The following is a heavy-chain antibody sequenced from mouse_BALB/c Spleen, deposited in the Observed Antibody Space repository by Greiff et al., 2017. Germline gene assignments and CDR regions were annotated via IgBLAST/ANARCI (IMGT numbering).Heavy chain of an antibody. Sequence: EVQLVESGPGLVKPSQSLSLTCSVTGYSITSGYYWNWIRQFPGNKLEWMGYISYDGSNNYNPSLKNRISITRDTSKNQFFLKLNSVTTEDTATYYCASMITPYYYAMDYWGQGTSVTVSS. CDR1: GYSITSGYY. D-gene: IGHD2-4*01. V-gene: IGHV3-6*02. J-gene: IGHJ4*01. CDR3: ASMITPYYYAMDY. CDR2: ISYDGSN.